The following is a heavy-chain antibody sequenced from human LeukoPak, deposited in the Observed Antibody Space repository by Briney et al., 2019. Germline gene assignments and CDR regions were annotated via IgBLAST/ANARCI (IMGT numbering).Heavy chain of an antibody. Sequence: GASVKVSCKASGHTFISYGISWVRQAPGQGLEWMGWISAYNGNTNYAQKFQGRVTMTTDTSTSTAYMELRSLRSDDTAVYYCARAYCGGDCYSSDYWGQGTLVTVSS. CDR2: ISAYNGNT. D-gene: IGHD2-21*02. CDR3: ARAYCGGDCYSSDY. J-gene: IGHJ4*02. CDR1: GHTFISYG. V-gene: IGHV1-18*01.